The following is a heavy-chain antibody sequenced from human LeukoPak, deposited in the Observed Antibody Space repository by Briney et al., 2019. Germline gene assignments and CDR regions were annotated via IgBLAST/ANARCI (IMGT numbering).Heavy chain of an antibody. V-gene: IGHV3-23*01. CDR3: AKGGIVVVVAATATAFDY. J-gene: IGHJ4*02. CDR1: GFTFSSYA. CDR2: ISGSGGRT. Sequence: GGSRRLSCAASGFTFSSYAMSWVRQAPGKGLEWVSGISGSGGRTDYADSVKGRFTISRDNSKNTLYLQMYSLRAEDTAVYYCAKGGIVVVVAATATAFDYWGQGTLVTVSS. D-gene: IGHD2-15*01.